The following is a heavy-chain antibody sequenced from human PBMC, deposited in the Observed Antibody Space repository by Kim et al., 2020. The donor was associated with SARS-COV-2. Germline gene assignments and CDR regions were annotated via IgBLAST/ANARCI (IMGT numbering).Heavy chain of an antibody. D-gene: IGHD6-19*01. Sequence: GGSLRLSCAASGFTFSSYWMTWVRQAPGKGLEWVANIKQDGNQKYYVDSVKGRFTISRDNAKNSLYLQMNSLRAEDTAVYYWARDGDVYSSGKDAFDIWG. J-gene: IGHJ3*02. V-gene: IGHV3-7*01. CDR3: ARDGDVYSSGKDAFDI. CDR1: GFTFSSYW. CDR2: IKQDGNQK.